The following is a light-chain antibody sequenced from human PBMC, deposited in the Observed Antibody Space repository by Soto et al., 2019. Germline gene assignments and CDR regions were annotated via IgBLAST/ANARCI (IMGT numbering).Light chain of an antibody. J-gene: IGKJ4*01. V-gene: IGKV3-20*01. Sequence: EIVLTQSPGTLSLSPGERATLSCRASQSVSSSYLAWYQQKPGQAPRLTIYGASSRATGIPDRFSGSGSGTDFTLTISRLEPEDFAVYYCQQYGSSPLTFGGGTKVDIK. CDR1: QSVSSSY. CDR3: QQYGSSPLT. CDR2: GAS.